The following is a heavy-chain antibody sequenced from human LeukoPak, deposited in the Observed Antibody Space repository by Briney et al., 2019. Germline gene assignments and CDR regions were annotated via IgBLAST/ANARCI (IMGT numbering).Heavy chain of an antibody. CDR1: GFTFSSYG. J-gene: IGHJ3*02. D-gene: IGHD3-10*01. Sequence: GGSLRLSCAASGFTFSSYGMHWVRQAPGKGLEWVAVIWCDGSNKYYADSVKGRFTISRDNSKNTLYLQMNSLRAEDTAVYYCASLDGGSGNAVDIWGQGTMVTVSS. CDR3: ASLDGGSGNAVDI. V-gene: IGHV3-33*01. CDR2: IWCDGSNK.